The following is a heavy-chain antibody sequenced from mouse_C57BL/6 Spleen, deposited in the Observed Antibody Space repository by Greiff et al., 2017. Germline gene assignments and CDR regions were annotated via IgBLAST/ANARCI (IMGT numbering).Heavy chain of an antibody. D-gene: IGHD1-1*01. CDR3: ARNYYGSAGGYFDV. V-gene: IGHV2-2*01. CDR1: GFSLTSYG. CDR2: IWSGGST. J-gene: IGHJ1*03. Sequence: VQLQQSGPGLVQPSQSLSITCTVSGFSLTSYGVHWVRQSPGKGLEWLGVIWSGGSTDYNAAFISRLSISKDNSNSQVFFKMNSLQAEDTAIYYCARNYYGSAGGYFDVWGTGTTFTVSS.